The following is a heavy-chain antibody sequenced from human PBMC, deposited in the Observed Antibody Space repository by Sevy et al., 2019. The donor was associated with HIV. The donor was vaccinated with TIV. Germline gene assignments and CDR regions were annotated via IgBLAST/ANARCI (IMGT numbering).Heavy chain of an antibody. Sequence: SETLSLTCTASGGSLVSPTFYWGWVRQPPGERLEWIAAMHYGGNTYYNPSLKDRLAMSIDTSKNQFSLNLTSVTAADAAVYHCVRDHHLRGRHWFDSWGQGALVTASS. V-gene: IGHV4-39*02. J-gene: IGHJ5*01. CDR3: VRDHHLRGRHWFDS. CDR2: MHYGGNT. D-gene: IGHD3-16*01. CDR1: GGSLVSPTFY.